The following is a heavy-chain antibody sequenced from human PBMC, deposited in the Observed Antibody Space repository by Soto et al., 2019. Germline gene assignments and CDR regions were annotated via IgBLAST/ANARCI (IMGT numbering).Heavy chain of an antibody. J-gene: IGHJ4*02. V-gene: IGHV1-18*01. CDR2: ISAYNGNT. Sequence: QVQLVQSGAEVKKPGASVKVSCKASGYTFTSYGISWVRQAPGQGLEWMGWISAYNGNTNYAQKLQGRVTMTTDTSTRRHSIELRRLSHDDTAEYYCKRESRFGELVPFDDWGEGTLVTVSS. D-gene: IGHD3-10*02. CDR1: GYTFTSYG. CDR3: KRESRFGELVPFDD.